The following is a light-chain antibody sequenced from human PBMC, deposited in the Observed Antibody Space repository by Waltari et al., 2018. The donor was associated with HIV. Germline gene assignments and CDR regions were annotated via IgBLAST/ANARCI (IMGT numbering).Light chain of an antibody. CDR1: SGKIASNY. CDR3: QSYDSNDPWV. Sequence: NFKLTQTLSVSESPGKTVTISCTRSSGKIASNYVTWYPQRPGSAPTTVIYEDNQRPSGVPDLFSGSIDSSSNSASLTISGLKTEDEADYYCQSYDSNDPWVFGGGTKLTVL. J-gene: IGLJ3*02. V-gene: IGLV6-57*04. CDR2: EDN.